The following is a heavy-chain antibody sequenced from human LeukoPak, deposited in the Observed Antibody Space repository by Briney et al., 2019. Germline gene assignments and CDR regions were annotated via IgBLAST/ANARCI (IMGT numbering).Heavy chain of an antibody. CDR2: IYSGGST. V-gene: IGHV3-66*01. Sequence: GGSLRLSCAASGFTVSSNYMSWVRQAPGKGLEWVSVIYSGGSTYYADSVKGTFTISRDNSKNTLYPQMNNLRAEDTAVYYCARDRPPAYWGQGTLVTVSS. J-gene: IGHJ4*02. CDR3: ARDRPPAY. CDR1: GFTVSSNY.